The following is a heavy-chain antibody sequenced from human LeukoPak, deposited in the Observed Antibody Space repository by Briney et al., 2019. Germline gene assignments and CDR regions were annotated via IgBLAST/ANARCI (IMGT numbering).Heavy chain of an antibody. Sequence: ASVKVSFKASGYSFTGYYIHWVRQAPGQGLEWMGWINPNSGDTKYAHKSQDRVTVTRDTSISTAYMDLTRLSSDDTAVYYCARGDVQLSLDYWGQGTPVTVSS. CDR3: ARGDVQLSLDY. V-gene: IGHV1-2*02. CDR1: GYSFTGYY. D-gene: IGHD5-18*01. CDR2: INPNSGDT. J-gene: IGHJ4*02.